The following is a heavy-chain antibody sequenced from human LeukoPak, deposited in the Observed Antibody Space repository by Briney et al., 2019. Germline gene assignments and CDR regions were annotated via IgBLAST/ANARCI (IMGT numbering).Heavy chain of an antibody. CDR1: GYTFASYD. V-gene: IGHV1-8*01. J-gene: IGHJ6*02. Sequence: ASVKDSCKASGYTFASYDINWVRQATGQGLEWMGWMNPNSGNTGYAQKFQGRVTMTRNTSISTAYMELSSLRSEDTAVYYCARAGYSSSWYRYYYYGMDVWGQGTTVTVSS. CDR3: ARAGYSSSWYRYYYYGMDV. CDR2: MNPNSGNT. D-gene: IGHD6-13*01.